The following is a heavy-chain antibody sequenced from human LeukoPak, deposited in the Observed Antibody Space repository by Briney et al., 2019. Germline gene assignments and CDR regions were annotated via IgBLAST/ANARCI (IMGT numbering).Heavy chain of an antibody. CDR2: IYYSGST. CDR1: GGSISSYY. D-gene: IGHD1-1*01. Sequence: PSETLSLTCTVSGGSISSYYWSWIRQPPGEGLEWIGYIYYSGSTNYNPSLKSRVTISVDTSKNQFSLKLSSVTAADTAVYYCARNSKLERALAFDPWGQGTLVTVSS. V-gene: IGHV4-59*01. CDR3: ARNSKLERALAFDP. J-gene: IGHJ5*02.